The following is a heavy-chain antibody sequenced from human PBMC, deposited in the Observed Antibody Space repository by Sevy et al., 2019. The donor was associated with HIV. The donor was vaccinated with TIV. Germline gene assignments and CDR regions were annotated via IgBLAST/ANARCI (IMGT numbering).Heavy chain of an antibody. V-gene: IGHV1-69*13. Sequence: ASVKVSCKASGGTFSSYAISWVRQAPGQGLEWMGGIIPIFGTANYAQKFQGRVTITADESTSTAYMELSSLRSEDTAVYYCARDRGYNCNYEGSYFDYWGQGTLVTDSS. CDR3: ARDRGYNCNYEGSYFDY. D-gene: IGHD1-7*01. CDR2: IIPIFGTA. CDR1: GGTFSSYA. J-gene: IGHJ4*02.